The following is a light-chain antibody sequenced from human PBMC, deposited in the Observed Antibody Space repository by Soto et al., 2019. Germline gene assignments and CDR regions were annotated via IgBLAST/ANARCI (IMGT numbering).Light chain of an antibody. J-gene: IGLJ1*01. CDR3: SSYTTSSNYV. CDR1: SSDVGSYNF. CDR2: EVS. V-gene: IGLV2-14*01. Sequence: QSALTHPASVSGSPGQSITISCTGTSSDVGSYNFVSWYQQLPGKAPKLMIYEVSNRPSGVSNRFSGSKSGNTASLTISGLQAEDGADYYCSSYTTSSNYVFGSGTKVTVL.